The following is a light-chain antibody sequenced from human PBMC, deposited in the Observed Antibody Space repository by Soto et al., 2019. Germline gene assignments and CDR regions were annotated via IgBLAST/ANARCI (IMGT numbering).Light chain of an antibody. J-gene: IGLJ3*02. CDR2: IHSDGSH. V-gene: IGLV4-69*01. CDR3: QTWGSGIRV. CDR1: SRHSNYD. Sequence: QSVLTQSPSASASLGASVKLTWTLSSRHSNYDIAWHQQQPEKGPRYLMKIHSDGSHNKGDGIPDRFSGSSSGAERYLTISSLQSEDEADYYCQTWGSGIRVFGGGTKVTVL.